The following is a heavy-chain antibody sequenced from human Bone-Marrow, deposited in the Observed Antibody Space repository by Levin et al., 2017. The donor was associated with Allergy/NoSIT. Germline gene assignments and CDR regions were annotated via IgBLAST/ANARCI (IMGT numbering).Heavy chain of an antibody. Sequence: PSETLSLTCTVSGGSVNSGSNYWSWIRQPPGKTLEWIGNINYRGDTNYNPSLKSRVTISADTSQNQFSLRLRSVTAADTAVYYCTRDLDYYYYVDVWGKGTTVTVSS. CDR1: GGSVNSGSNY. V-gene: IGHV4-61*01. CDR3: TRDLDYYYYVDV. CDR2: INYRGDT. J-gene: IGHJ6*03.